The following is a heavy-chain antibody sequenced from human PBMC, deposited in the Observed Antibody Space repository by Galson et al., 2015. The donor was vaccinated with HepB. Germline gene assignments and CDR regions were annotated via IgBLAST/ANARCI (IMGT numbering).Heavy chain of an antibody. CDR2: IWYDGSNK. CDR3: AKEVGYSTSWFQSRPYCGMDV. Sequence: SLRLSCAASGFTISTYGMHWVRQAPGKGLEWVGVIWYDGSNKYYGESVKGRFTLSRDNSKNMVYLQMNSLRAEDTAVYYCAKEVGYSTSWFQSRPYCGMDVWVQGTAVTVSS. V-gene: IGHV3-33*06. D-gene: IGHD6-13*01. J-gene: IGHJ6*02. CDR1: GFTISTYG.